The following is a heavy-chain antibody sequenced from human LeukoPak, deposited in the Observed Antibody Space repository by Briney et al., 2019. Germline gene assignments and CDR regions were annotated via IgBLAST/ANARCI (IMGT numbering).Heavy chain of an antibody. J-gene: IGHJ4*02. CDR1: GFTFSSYW. CDR2: IKQDGSEK. V-gene: IGHV3-7*01. Sequence: GGSLRLSCAASGFTFSSYWMSWVRQAPGKGLEWVANIKQDGSEKYYVDSVKGRFTISRDNAKNSLYLQMNSLRAEDTAVYYCAVDFWSGYYTPNFDYWGQGTLVTVSS. D-gene: IGHD3-3*01. CDR3: AVDFWSGYYTPNFDY.